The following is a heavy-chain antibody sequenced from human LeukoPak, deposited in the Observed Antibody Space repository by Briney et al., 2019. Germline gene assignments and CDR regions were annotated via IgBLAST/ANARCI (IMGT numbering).Heavy chain of an antibody. CDR3: ARLVWFGETNWFDP. CDR2: ISSSSSTI. Sequence: GGSLRLSCAASGFTFSSYSMNWVRQAPGKGLEWVSYISSSSSTIYYADSVKGRFTISRDNAKNSLYLQMNSLRAEDTAVYYCARLVWFGETNWFDPWGQGTLVTVSS. CDR1: GFTFSSYS. J-gene: IGHJ5*02. V-gene: IGHV3-48*01. D-gene: IGHD3-10*01.